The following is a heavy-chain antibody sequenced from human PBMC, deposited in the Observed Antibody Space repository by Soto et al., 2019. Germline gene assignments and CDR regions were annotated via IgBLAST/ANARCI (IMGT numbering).Heavy chain of an antibody. CDR1: GFSLSTSGVA. V-gene: IGHV2-5*01. CDR3: AHRSFANDAFDV. J-gene: IGHJ3*01. Sequence: QITLKESGPTLVKPTQTLTLTCTFSGFSLSTSGVAEGWFRHPPGKALEWLALIYWNDDKHYSPSLKSRLTSAKVTSKNEVVLTITDMDTGDTATYYCAHRSFANDAFDVWGQGTMVTVSS. D-gene: IGHD3-3*01. CDR2: IYWNDDK.